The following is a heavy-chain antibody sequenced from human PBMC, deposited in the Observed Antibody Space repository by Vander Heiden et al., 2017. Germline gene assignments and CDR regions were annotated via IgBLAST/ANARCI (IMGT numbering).Heavy chain of an antibody. Sequence: EVQLVQSGAEVKKPGESLQISCEASGYSFTSYWIGWVRQMPGKGLEWMGIIYPGDSDTRYSPSVQGQVTISADKYISTVYLQWRSMKASDTAIYYCARPVERSTITGLGYWGQGTLVTVSS. CDR3: ARPVERSTITGLGY. CDR1: GYSFTSYW. D-gene: IGHD3-16*01. V-gene: IGHV5-51*01. J-gene: IGHJ4*02. CDR2: IYPGDSDT.